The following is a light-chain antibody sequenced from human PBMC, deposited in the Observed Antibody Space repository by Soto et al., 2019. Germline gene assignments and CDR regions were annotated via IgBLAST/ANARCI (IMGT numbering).Light chain of an antibody. Sequence: QSALTQPPSASGSHGQSVTISCTGTSSDVGGYNYVSWYQQHPGKAPKLMIYEVSKRPSGVPDRFSGSKSGNTASLTISGLQAEDEADYYCCSYAGSYSYVFGTGTKVTVL. V-gene: IGLV2-8*01. CDR2: EVS. J-gene: IGLJ1*01. CDR3: CSYAGSYSYV. CDR1: SSDVGGYNY.